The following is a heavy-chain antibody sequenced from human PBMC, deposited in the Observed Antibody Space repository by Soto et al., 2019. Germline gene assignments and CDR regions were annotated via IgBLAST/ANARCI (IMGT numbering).Heavy chain of an antibody. CDR2: INPKSGGT. J-gene: IGHJ6*02. CDR1: GGTFSSNA. Sequence: ASVKVSCKASGGTFSSNAISWVRQAPGQGLEWLGRINPKSGGTSTAQKFQGWVTMTRDRSISTVYMELTRLRSDDTAVYFCARGHSTDCSNGVCSFFYNHEMDVWGQGTTVTVSS. V-gene: IGHV1-2*04. CDR3: ARGHSTDCSNGVCSFFYNHEMDV. D-gene: IGHD2-8*01.